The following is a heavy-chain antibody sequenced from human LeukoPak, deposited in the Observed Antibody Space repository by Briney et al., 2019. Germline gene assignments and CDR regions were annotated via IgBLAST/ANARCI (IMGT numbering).Heavy chain of an antibody. V-gene: IGHV4-59*01. CDR3: ARGGWDSSGYYIVADY. Sequence: SETLSLTCTVSGGSISSYYWSWIRQPPGKGLEWIGYIYYSGSTNYNPSLKSRVTISVDTSKNQFSLKLSSVTAADTAVYYCARGGWDSSGYYIVADYWVQGTLVTVSS. D-gene: IGHD3-22*01. CDR1: GGSISSYY. J-gene: IGHJ4*02. CDR2: IYYSGST.